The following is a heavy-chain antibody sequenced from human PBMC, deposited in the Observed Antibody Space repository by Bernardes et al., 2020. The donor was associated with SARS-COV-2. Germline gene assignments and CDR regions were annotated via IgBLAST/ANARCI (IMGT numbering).Heavy chain of an antibody. V-gene: IGHV1-18*04. D-gene: IGHD5-18*01. J-gene: IGHJ6*02. Sequence: ASVKVSCKASGYTFTSYLISWVRQAPGQGLEWMGWINPYNGNTNYAQNFQGRVTMTTDTSTTTVNMQVRSLRSDDTAVYYCARDLLLGGYSHDYYYYYGMDVWGQGTTVTVSS. CDR2: INPYNGNT. CDR3: ARDLLLGGYSHDYYYYYGMDV. CDR1: GYTFTSYL.